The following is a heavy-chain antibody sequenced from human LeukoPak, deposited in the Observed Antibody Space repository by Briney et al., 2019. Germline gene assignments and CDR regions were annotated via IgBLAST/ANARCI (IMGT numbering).Heavy chain of an antibody. Sequence: GGSLRLSCAASGFTSSSYIMNWVRQAPGKGLEWVSSISSGSSYIYYADSVKGRFTISRDDARTSLYLQMNSLRAEDRAVYYCASHIGDYYYYYYMDVWGEGTTVTVSS. CDR2: ISSGSSYI. V-gene: IGHV3-21*01. J-gene: IGHJ6*03. CDR3: ASHIGDYYYYYYMDV. CDR1: GFTSSSYI. D-gene: IGHD2-21*01.